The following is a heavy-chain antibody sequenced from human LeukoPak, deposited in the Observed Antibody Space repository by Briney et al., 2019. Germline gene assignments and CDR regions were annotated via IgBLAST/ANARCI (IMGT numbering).Heavy chain of an antibody. Sequence: GGSLRLSCAASGFTFSSYAMSWVRQAPGKGLEWVSAISGSGGSTYYADSVKGRFTISRDNSKNTRYLQMNSLRAEDTAVYYCAKGPTYYYDSSGSWGQGTLVTVSS. CDR2: ISGSGGST. J-gene: IGHJ5*02. CDR3: AKGPTYYYDSSGS. V-gene: IGHV3-23*01. CDR1: GFTFSSYA. D-gene: IGHD3-22*01.